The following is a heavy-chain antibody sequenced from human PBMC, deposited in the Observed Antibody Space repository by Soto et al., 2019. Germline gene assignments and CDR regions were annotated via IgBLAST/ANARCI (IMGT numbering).Heavy chain of an antibody. CDR2: ISAYNDNT. CDR1: GYTFTNYG. D-gene: IGHD3-10*01. V-gene: IGHV1-18*01. Sequence: QIQLVQSGAEVKKAGASVKVSCKASGYTFTNYGISWVRQALGQGLEWMGWISAYNDNTNYAQKLQGSVTLATDTSTRTAYMGRGSLTSNVTAVYFCAKEGYYYGSGSYSPPRYYGMDVWGQGTTVTVFS. CDR3: AKEGYYYGSGSYSPPRYYGMDV. J-gene: IGHJ6*02.